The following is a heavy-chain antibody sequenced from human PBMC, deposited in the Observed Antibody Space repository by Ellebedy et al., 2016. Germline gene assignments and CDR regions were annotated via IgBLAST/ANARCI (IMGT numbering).Heavy chain of an antibody. CDR2: IYYSGST. CDR3: ARVRVVAIFEFFDY. V-gene: IGHV4-31*03. CDR1: GGSINSGGSY. Sequence: SETLSLXXTVSGGSINSGGSYWSWIRQHPGKGLEWIGYIYYSGSTYYNPSFKSRVTISVDTSKNQFSLKLSSVTAADTAVYYCARVRVVAIFEFFDYWGQGTLVTVSS. D-gene: IGHD3-3*01. J-gene: IGHJ4*02.